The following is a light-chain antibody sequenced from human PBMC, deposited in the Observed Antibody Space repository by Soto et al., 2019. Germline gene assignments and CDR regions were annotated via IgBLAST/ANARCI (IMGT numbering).Light chain of an antibody. CDR1: QGIRTD. CDR3: LQHISYPLT. Sequence: DIQMTQSPSSLSASVGDRVIITCRASQGIRTDLSWHQQKPGEAPKRLIYAASRLQSGVPSRFRGSGSGTEFTLTISSLQPEDFAPYYCLQHISYPLTFGPGTKVEI. J-gene: IGKJ3*01. V-gene: IGKV1-17*01. CDR2: AAS.